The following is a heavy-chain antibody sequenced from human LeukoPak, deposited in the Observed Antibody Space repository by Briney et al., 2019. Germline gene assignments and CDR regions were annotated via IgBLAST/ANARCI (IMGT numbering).Heavy chain of an antibody. J-gene: IGHJ4*02. Sequence: GGSLRLSCEASGFTFDDYGMSWVRQPPGKGLEWVSGINRNGGSTDYADSVKGRFTISRDNAKNSHFLQMNSLRVEDTALYYCAGGFRNGPFDCWGQGTLVTVSS. D-gene: IGHD2-8*01. CDR1: GFTFDDYG. CDR2: INRNGGST. CDR3: AGGFRNGPFDC. V-gene: IGHV3-20*04.